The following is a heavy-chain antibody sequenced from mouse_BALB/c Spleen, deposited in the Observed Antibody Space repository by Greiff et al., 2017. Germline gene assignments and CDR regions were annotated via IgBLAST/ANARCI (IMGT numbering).Heavy chain of an antibody. CDR2: INPDSSTI. CDR1: GFDFSRYW. D-gene: IGHD2-1*01. V-gene: IGHV4-1*02. CDR3: ARPGNGNYVFDY. J-gene: IGHJ2*01. Sequence: EVKLMESGGGLVQPGGSLKLSCAASGFDFSRYWMSWVRQAPGKGLEWIGEINPDSSTINYTPSLKDKFIISRDNAKNTLYLQMSKVRSEDTALYYCARPGNGNYVFDYWGQGTTLTVSS.